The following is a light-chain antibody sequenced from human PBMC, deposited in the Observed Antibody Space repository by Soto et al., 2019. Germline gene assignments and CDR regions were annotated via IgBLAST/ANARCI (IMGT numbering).Light chain of an antibody. J-gene: IGKJ4*01. Sequence: EIVLTQSPGTLSLSPGERATLSCRASQSVRSDYFAWYQQKPGQAPRVIIFGVSTRATGIPDRFSGSGSGTDFTLTISRLEPEDFALYYCQQYGNSPLTVGGGTKVDSK. V-gene: IGKV3-20*01. CDR3: QQYGNSPLT. CDR2: GVS. CDR1: QSVRSDY.